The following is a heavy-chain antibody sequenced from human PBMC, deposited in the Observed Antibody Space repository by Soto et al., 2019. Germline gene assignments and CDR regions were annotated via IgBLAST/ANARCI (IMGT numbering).Heavy chain of an antibody. J-gene: IGHJ4*02. CDR2: IKMKSNGGTV. CDR3: TTDRGGRY. Sequence: ESGGGLVKPGGSLRLSCAASGFTFTNAWMNWVRQAPGKGLEWVGRIKMKSNGGTVEYAAPVKGRFTISRDDSKTTLYLQMNSLKTEDTAVYYCTTDRGGRYWGQGTLVTVSS. CDR1: GFTFTNAW. V-gene: IGHV3-15*07. D-gene: IGHD1-26*01.